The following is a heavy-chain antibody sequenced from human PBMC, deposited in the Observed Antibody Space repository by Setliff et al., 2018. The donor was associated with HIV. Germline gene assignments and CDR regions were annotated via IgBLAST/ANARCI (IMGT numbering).Heavy chain of an antibody. J-gene: IGHJ4*02. CDR1: GFTFSSYA. Sequence: GGSLRLSCAASGFTFSSYAMSWVRQAPGKGLEWVSAISGSSSTIYYADSVKGRFTISRDNAKNSLYLQMNSLRAEDTAVYYCARRGRVAAVDYWGQGTLVTVSS. V-gene: IGHV3-48*01. D-gene: IGHD6-13*01. CDR2: ISGSSSTI. CDR3: ARRGRVAAVDY.